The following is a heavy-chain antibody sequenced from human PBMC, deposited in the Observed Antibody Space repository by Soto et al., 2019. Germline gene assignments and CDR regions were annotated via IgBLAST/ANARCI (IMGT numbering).Heavy chain of an antibody. CDR1: GYTFTCYY. CDR2: INPSGGST. J-gene: IGHJ4*02. Sequence: GASVKVSCKASGYTFTCYYMHWVRQAPGQGLEWMGIINPSGGSTSYAQKFQGRVTMTRDTSTSTVYMELSSLRSEDTAVYYCARVEGGYGSTYRGQGTLVTVSS. D-gene: IGHD4-17*01. CDR3: ARVEGGYGSTY. V-gene: IGHV1-46*03.